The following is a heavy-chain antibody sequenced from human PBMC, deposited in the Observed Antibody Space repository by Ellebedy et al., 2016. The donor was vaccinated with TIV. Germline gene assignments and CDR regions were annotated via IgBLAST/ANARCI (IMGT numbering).Heavy chain of an antibody. CDR2: IYTSVST. V-gene: IGHV4-39*01. J-gene: IGHJ3*01. Sequence: SETLSLXCTVSGGSISSSTYFWGWLRQPPGRGLEWIASIYTSVSTYYSPSLKSRVTISLDTSKNQFALRLSSVTAADTAVYFFARPVDSGSPYAFDLWGQGTMVTVSS. D-gene: IGHD1-26*01. CDR3: ARPVDSGSPYAFDL. CDR1: GGSISSSTYF.